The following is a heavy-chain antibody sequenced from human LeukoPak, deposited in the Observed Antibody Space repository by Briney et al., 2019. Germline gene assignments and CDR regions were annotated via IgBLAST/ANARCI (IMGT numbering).Heavy chain of an antibody. CDR3: APSWGSSGWYSWFDP. D-gene: IGHD6-19*01. CDR1: GYTLTELS. Sequence: GASVKVSCKVSGYTLTELSMHWVRQAPGERLEWRGGFDPEDGETIYAQKFQGRVTMTEDTYTDTAYMEVSSLRSEDTAVYYCAPSWGSSGWYSWFDPWGQGTLVTVSS. CDR2: FDPEDGET. V-gene: IGHV1-24*01. J-gene: IGHJ5*02.